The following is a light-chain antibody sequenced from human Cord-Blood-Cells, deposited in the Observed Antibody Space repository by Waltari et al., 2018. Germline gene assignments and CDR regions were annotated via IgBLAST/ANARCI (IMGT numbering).Light chain of an antibody. Sequence: QSVLTQPPSVSAPPRQKVTISRSGSTSNIGNNYVSWYQQPPGTAPKLLISDNNKPPSWIPDRFSGYKAGTSATLGITGLQTGDEADYYGGTWDSSLKVFGGGTKLTVL. V-gene: IGLV1-51*01. CDR3: GTWDSSLKV. CDR2: DNN. J-gene: IGLJ3*02. CDR1: TSNIGNNY.